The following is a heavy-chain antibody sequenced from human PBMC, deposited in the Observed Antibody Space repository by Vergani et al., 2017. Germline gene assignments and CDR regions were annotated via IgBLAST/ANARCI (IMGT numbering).Heavy chain of an antibody. D-gene: IGHD6-13*01. CDR1: GGSFSGYY. CDR3: AGGAKQQLAGFYFDL. CDR2: INHSGST. V-gene: IGHV4-34*01. Sequence: QVQLQQWGAGLLKPSETLSLTCAVYGGSFSGYYWSWIRQPPGKGLEWSGEINHSGSTNYNPSLKSRVTISVDTSKNQFSLKLCSVTAADTAVYYCAGGAKQQLAGFYFDLWGRGTLVTVSS. J-gene: IGHJ2*01.